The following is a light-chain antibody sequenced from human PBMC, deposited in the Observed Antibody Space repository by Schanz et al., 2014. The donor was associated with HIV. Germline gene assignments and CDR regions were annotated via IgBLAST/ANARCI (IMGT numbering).Light chain of an antibody. Sequence: QPALTQPAPRSGAPGQSITISCTGTRSNAGGYDHVSRYQQHPSKAPKLIIYDVSNRPSGISYRFSGSKSGNTASLTISGLQAEDEADYYCCSYAGSTYVFGSGTKLTVL. CDR3: CSYAGSTYV. CDR1: RSNAGGYDH. J-gene: IGLJ1*01. CDR2: DVS. V-gene: IGLV2-23*02.